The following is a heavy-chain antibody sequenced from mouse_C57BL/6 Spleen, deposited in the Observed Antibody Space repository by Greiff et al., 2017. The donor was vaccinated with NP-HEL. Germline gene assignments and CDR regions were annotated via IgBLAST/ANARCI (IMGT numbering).Heavy chain of an antibody. CDR2: IDPSDSET. Sequence: VQLQQPGAELVRPGSSVKLSCKASGYTFTSYWMHWVKQRPIQGLEWIGNIDPSDSETHYNQKFKDKATLTVDKSSSTAYMQLSSLTSEDSAVYYCARDGYDGGGYFDYWGQGTTLTVSS. D-gene: IGHD2-2*01. V-gene: IGHV1-52*01. CDR3: ARDGYDGGGYFDY. J-gene: IGHJ2*01. CDR1: GYTFTSYW.